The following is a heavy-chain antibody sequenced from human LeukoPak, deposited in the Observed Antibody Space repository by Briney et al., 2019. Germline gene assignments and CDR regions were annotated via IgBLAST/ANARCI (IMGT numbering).Heavy chain of an antibody. D-gene: IGHD3-16*01. J-gene: IGHJ6*03. CDR2: INPSGGST. CDR3: ARGGNHHPVHDYYHQYMDV. CDR1: GYTFTSYY. Sequence: ASVKVSCKASGYTFTSYYMHWVRQAPGQGLEWMGIINPSGGSTSYAQKFQGRVTMTRDMSTSTVYMELSSLRSEDTAVYYCARGGNHHPVHDYYHQYMDVWGKGTTVTVSS. V-gene: IGHV1-46*01.